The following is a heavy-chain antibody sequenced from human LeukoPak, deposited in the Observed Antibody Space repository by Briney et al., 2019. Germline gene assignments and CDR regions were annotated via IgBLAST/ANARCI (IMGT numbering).Heavy chain of an antibody. Sequence: SEALSLTCAVSGGSISSGGYSWSWIRQPPGKGLEWIGYIYHSGSTYYNPSLKSRVTISVDRSKNQFSLKLSSVTAADTAVYYCARVAESWEFDYWGQGTLVTVSS. J-gene: IGHJ4*02. V-gene: IGHV4-30-2*01. CDR3: ARVAESWEFDY. CDR2: IYHSGST. CDR1: GGSISSGGYS. D-gene: IGHD1-26*01.